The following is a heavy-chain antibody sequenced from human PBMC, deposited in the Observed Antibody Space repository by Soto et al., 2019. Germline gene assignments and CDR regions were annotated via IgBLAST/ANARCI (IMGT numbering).Heavy chain of an antibody. CDR1: GGSVSSGSYY. CDR2: IYYSGGT. J-gene: IGHJ6*02. Sequence: QVQLQESGPGLVKPSETLSLTCTVSGGSVSSGSYYWSWIRQPPGKGLEWIGYIYYSGGTNYNPSLKSRVTLTVDTSKNQFSLKLSSVTAADTAVYYCARDQDSRMDVWGQGTTVTVSS. D-gene: IGHD3-22*01. V-gene: IGHV4-61*01. CDR3: ARDQDSRMDV.